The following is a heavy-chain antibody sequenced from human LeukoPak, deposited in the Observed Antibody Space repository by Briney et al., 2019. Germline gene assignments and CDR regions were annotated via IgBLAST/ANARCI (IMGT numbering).Heavy chain of an antibody. CDR1: DFDFTSHA. J-gene: IGHJ4*02. CDR2: ISISGTKT. Sequence: GGSLRLSCATSDFDFTSHAMTWVRQAPGKGLEWVSAISISGTKTYYGDSVKGRFIISRVNSKNTLYLQMNSLRVEDTAIYYCANEIRPNDYWGRGTLVTVAS. D-gene: IGHD4-17*01. CDR3: ANEIRPNDY. V-gene: IGHV3-23*01.